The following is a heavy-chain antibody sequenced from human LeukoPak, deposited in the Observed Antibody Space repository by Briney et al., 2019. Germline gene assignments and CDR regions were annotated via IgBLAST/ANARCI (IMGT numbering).Heavy chain of an antibody. CDR2: IYYSGST. Sequence: SETLSLTCTVSGGSISSYYWSWIRQPPGKGLEWIGYIYYSGSTNYNPSLKSRVTISVDTSKNQFSLKLSSVTAADTTVYYCARGRFLEWLLYYFDYWGQGTLVTVSS. D-gene: IGHD3-3*01. CDR3: ARGRFLEWLLYYFDY. CDR1: GGSISSYY. V-gene: IGHV4-59*12. J-gene: IGHJ4*02.